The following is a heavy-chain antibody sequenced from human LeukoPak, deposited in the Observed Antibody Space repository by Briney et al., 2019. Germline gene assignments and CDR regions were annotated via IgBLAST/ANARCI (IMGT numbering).Heavy chain of an antibody. CDR2: INPNSGGT. D-gene: IGHD3-10*01. CDR1: GYTFTGYY. CDR3: ARTTGAITMVRGVIITRGNWFDP. V-gene: IGHV1-2*02. J-gene: IGHJ5*02. Sequence: ASVKVSCKASGYTFTGYYMHWVRQAPGQGLEWMGWINPNSGGTNYAQEFQGRVTMTRDTSISTAYMELSRLRSDDTAVYYCARTTGAITMVRGVIITRGNWFDPWGQGTLVTVSS.